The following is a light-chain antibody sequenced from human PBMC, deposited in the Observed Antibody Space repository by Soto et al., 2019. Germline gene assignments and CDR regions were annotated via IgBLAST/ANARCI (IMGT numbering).Light chain of an antibody. CDR1: QSVSSN. CDR2: GAS. Sequence: EIVMTQSPATLSVSPGERATLSCRASQSVSSNLAWYQQKPGQAPRLLIYGASTRATGIPARFSGSESGTEFTLTISSLHSEDFAVYYCQHYESSSPTTFGQGTRLGI. CDR3: QHYESSSPTT. J-gene: IGKJ5*01. V-gene: IGKV3D-15*01.